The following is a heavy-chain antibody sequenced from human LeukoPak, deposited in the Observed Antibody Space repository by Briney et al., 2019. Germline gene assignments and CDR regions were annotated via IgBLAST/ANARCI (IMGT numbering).Heavy chain of an antibody. CDR2: IIPILGIA. J-gene: IGHJ6*02. Sequence: SVKVSCKASGDTFSSHTIAWVRQAPGQGLEWMGRIIPILGIANYAQKFQGRATITADKSTSTAYMELSSLRSEDTAVYYCARDSGAAAMGFYYYGMDVWGQGTTVTVSS. CDR1: GDTFSSHT. CDR3: ARDSGAAAMGFYYYGMDV. D-gene: IGHD2-2*01. V-gene: IGHV1-69*04.